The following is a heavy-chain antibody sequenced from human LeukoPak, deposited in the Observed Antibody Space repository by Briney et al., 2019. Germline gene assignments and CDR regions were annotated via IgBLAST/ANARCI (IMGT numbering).Heavy chain of an antibody. CDR1: GYTFTGYS. J-gene: IGHJ5*02. D-gene: IGHD6-13*01. Sequence: GASVKVSCKASGYTFTGYSIHWVRQAPGQGLEWMGWINPNSVGTNYAQKFQGRVAITADESTSTAYMELSSLRSEDTAVYYCATEGAGTGPNWFDPWGQGTLVTVSS. CDR2: INPNSVGT. V-gene: IGHV1-2*02. CDR3: ATEGAGTGPNWFDP.